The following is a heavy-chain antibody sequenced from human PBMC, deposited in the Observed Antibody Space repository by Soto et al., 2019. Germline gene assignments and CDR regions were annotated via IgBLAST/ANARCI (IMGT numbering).Heavy chain of an antibody. CDR3: AAGGGLPRYY. CDR2: IYHSGTT. Sequence: PSETLSLTCTVSGDSITSNSYFWAWIRQPPGKGLEWIGSIYHSGTTYYNPSLKSRVTISVDRSKNQFSLKLSSVTAADTAVYYCAAGGGLPRYYWGQGTLVTVSS. V-gene: IGHV4-39*07. D-gene: IGHD5-12*01. CDR1: GDSITSNSYF. J-gene: IGHJ4*02.